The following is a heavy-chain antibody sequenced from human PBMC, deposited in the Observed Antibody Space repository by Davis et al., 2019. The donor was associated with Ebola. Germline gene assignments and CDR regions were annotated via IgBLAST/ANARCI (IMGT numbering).Heavy chain of an antibody. V-gene: IGHV4-59*03. CDR1: TGSSNLYDWIYY. Sequence: SETLSLTCAVSTGSSNLYDWIYYWSWVRQPPGKGLEWIGYINHRGSSNYSPSLKSRITISVDPSKNQVSLKLRSVTAADTAIYYCARTPGVVIGSYYYYYMDVWGKGTTVTVSS. CDR2: INHRGSS. J-gene: IGHJ6*03. CDR3: ARTPGVVIGSYYYYYMDV. D-gene: IGHD3-3*01.